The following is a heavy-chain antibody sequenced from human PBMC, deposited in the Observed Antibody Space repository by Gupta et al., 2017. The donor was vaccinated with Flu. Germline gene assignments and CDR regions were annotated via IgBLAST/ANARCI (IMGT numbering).Heavy chain of an antibody. CDR3: ARADYIAAAGTKSLYYYYYGMDV. Sequence: QVQLQESGPGLVKPSETLSLTCAVSGYSISSGYYWGWIRQPPGKGLEWIGSIYHSGSTYYNPSLKSRVTISVDTSKNQFSLKLSSVTAADTAVYYCARADYIAAAGTKSLYYYYYGMDVWGQGTTVTVSS. D-gene: IGHD6-13*01. V-gene: IGHV4-38-2*01. CDR2: IYHSGST. J-gene: IGHJ6*02. CDR1: GYSISSGYY.